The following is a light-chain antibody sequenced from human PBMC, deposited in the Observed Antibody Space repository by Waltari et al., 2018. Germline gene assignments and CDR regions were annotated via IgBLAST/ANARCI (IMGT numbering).Light chain of an antibody. CDR1: SGHSSNV. CDR2: VNSDGSH. V-gene: IGLV4-69*01. CDR3: QTGGHGTWV. J-gene: IGLJ3*02. Sequence: QLVLTQSPSASAPLGASVKLTCTLSSGHSSNVIAWLPQQPEKGPRYLMKVNSDGSHSKGDKIPDRFSGSSSGAEHYLTISSLQSEDEADYYCQTGGHGTWVFGGGTKLTVL.